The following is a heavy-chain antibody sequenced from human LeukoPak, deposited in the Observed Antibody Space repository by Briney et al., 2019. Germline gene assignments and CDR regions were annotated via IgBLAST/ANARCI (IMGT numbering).Heavy chain of an antibody. J-gene: IGHJ4*02. V-gene: IGHV5-51*01. D-gene: IGHD3-10*01. CDR2: IYPGDSDT. CDR3: ARPTAGYGSGSYASLGY. CDR1: GYSFTSYW. Sequence: GASVKVSCKGSGYSFTSYWIGWVRQMPGKGLEWMGIIYPGDSDTRYSPSFQGQVTTSADKSISTAYLQWSSLRASDTAMYYCARPTAGYGSGSYASLGYWGQGTLVTVSS.